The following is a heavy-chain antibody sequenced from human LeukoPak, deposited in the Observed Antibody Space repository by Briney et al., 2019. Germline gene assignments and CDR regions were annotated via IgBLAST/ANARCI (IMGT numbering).Heavy chain of an antibody. Sequence: GRSLRLSCAASGFTFSSYGMHWVRQAPGKGLEWVAVIWYGGSNKYYADSVKGRFTISRDNSKNTLYLQMNSLRAEDTAVYYCAKAPRGQQLVLEYWGQGTLVTVSS. CDR1: GFTFSSYG. D-gene: IGHD6-13*01. CDR3: AKAPRGQQLVLEY. CDR2: IWYGGSNK. J-gene: IGHJ4*02. V-gene: IGHV3-30*18.